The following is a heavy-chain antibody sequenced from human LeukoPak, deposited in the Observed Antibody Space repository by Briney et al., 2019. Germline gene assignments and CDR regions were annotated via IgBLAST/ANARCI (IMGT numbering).Heavy chain of an antibody. CDR2: IYTSGST. CDR1: GGSISSYY. Sequence: SETLSLTCTVSGGSISSYYRSWIRQPAGKGLEWTGRIYTSGSTNYNPSLKSRVTISIDTSKNQFSLKLNSVTAADTAVYYCARDRGYSYAIDCWGQGTLVTVSS. J-gene: IGHJ4*02. V-gene: IGHV4-4*07. CDR3: ARDRGYSYAIDC. D-gene: IGHD5-18*01.